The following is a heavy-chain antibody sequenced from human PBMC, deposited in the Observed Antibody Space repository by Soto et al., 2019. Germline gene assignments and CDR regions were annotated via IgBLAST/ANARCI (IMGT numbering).Heavy chain of an antibody. V-gene: IGHV3-30*18. Sequence: HPGGSLRLSCAASGFTFSSYGMHWVRQAPGKGLEWVAVISYDGSNKYYADSVKGRFTISRDNSKNTLYLQMNSLRAEDTAVYYCAKDLPVPKWYFDYWGQGTLVTVSS. J-gene: IGHJ4*02. CDR3: AKDLPVPKWYFDY. CDR2: ISYDGSNK. D-gene: IGHD1-26*01. CDR1: GFTFSSYG.